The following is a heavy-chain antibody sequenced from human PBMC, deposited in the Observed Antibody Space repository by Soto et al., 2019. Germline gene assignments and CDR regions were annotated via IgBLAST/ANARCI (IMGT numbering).Heavy chain of an antibody. V-gene: IGHV3-74*01. Sequence: PGGSLRLSCAASGFTFSDHWMHWVRRAAGKGLVWVSRIKGDGSYTNYADSVKGRFTIIRDNAKNTLYLQMNSLRAEDTAVYYCARLGSTNTFDIWGLGTKVTVSS. CDR1: GFTFSDHW. D-gene: IGHD2-2*01. CDR3: ARLGSTNTFDI. CDR2: IKGDGSYT. J-gene: IGHJ3*02.